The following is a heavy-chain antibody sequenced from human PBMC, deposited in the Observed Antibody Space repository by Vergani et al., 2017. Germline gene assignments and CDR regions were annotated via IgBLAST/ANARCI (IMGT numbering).Heavy chain of an antibody. J-gene: IGHJ4*02. CDR1: GFIFSSYS. V-gene: IGHV3-21*01. Sequence: EVQVVESGGGLVQPGGSLRLSCAASGFIFSSYSMNWVRQAPGKGLEWVSSISSSSSYIYYADSVKGRFTISRDNAKNSLYLQMNSLRAEDTAVYYCAAESSVPAANIDYWGQGTLVTVSS. D-gene: IGHD2-2*01. CDR3: AAESSVPAANIDY. CDR2: ISSSSSYI.